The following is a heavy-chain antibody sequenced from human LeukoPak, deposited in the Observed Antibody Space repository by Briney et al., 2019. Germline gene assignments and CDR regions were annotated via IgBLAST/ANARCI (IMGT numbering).Heavy chain of an antibody. J-gene: IGHJ4*02. CDR1: GFTFGDYA. CDR2: IRSKAYGGTT. D-gene: IGHD3-16*01. V-gene: IGHV3-49*04. CDR3: TRGPDYVWGSYGLRYYFDY. Sequence: GGSLRLSCTASGFTFGDYAMSWVRQAPGKGLEWVGFIRSKAYGGTTEYAASVKGRFTISRDDSKSIAYLQMNSLKTEDTAVYYCTRGPDYVWGSYGLRYYFDYWGQGTLVTVSS.